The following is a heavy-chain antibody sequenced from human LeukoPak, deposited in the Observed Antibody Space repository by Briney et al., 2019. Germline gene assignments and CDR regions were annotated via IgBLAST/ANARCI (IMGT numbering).Heavy chain of an antibody. CDR2: INHDGNEM. CDR1: AFTSSSYW. Sequence: GGSLRLSCSASAFTSSSYWMAWVRHAPGKGLEWVANINHDGNEMYYVDSVKGRFTISKDNAKNSLYLQMNSLRAEDTAVYYCARSYRWYHEYWGQGTLVTVSS. D-gene: IGHD3-10*01. J-gene: IGHJ4*02. CDR3: ARSYRWYHEY. V-gene: IGHV3-7*01.